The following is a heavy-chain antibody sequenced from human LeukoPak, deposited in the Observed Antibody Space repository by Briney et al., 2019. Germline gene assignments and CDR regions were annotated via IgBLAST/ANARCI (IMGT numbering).Heavy chain of an antibody. CDR1: GDSISSYS. CDR3: VRPSTPGGYNWFDP. J-gene: IGHJ5*02. V-gene: IGHV4-4*09. Sequence: SETLSLTCTVSGDSISSYSWSWIRQPPGKDLEWIGYIYTNGNTNYNPSLKSRVTISVDTSKNQLSLKLSSVTAADTAVYYCVRPSTPGGYNWFDPWGQGTLVTVSA. CDR2: IYTNGNT. D-gene: IGHD2-2*01.